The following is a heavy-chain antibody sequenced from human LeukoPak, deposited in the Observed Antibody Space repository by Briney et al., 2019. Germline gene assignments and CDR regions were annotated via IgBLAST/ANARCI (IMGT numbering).Heavy chain of an antibody. D-gene: IGHD6-13*01. CDR1: GFTFSDYY. J-gene: IGHJ3*02. V-gene: IGHV3-11*04. CDR2: ISNSGSTK. CDR3: ARPYSSSWRRDAFDI. Sequence: GGSLRLSCVASGFTFSDYYMNWIRQAPGRGLEWVSYISNSGSTKYYADSVKGRFTISRDNAKNSLYLQMNSLTAEDTAVYYCARPYSSSWRRDAFDIWGQGTMVTVSS.